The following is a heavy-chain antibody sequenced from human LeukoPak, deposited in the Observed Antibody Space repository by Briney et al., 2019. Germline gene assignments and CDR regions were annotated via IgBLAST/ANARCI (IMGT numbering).Heavy chain of an antibody. J-gene: IGHJ4*02. CDR2: IKKDGSAK. CDR3: AEHYYYDLDY. V-gene: IGHV3-7*03. CDR1: GFTFSSYW. Sequence: GGSLRLSCAASGFTFSSYWMSWVRQVPEKGLEWVASIKKDGSAKYYVDSAKGRFTISRDNAKSSLYLQMNSLRAEDTAVYYCAEHYYYDLDYWGQGTLVTVSS. D-gene: IGHD3-22*01.